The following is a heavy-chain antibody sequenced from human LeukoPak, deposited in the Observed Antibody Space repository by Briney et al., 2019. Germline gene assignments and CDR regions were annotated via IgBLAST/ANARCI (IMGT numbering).Heavy chain of an antibody. V-gene: IGHV3-7*01. D-gene: IGHD2/OR15-2a*01. CDR3: ARLLGTSTIYDY. CDR2: INPDGSLK. CDR1: GFTFSSYA. J-gene: IGHJ4*02. Sequence: GRSLRLSCAASGFTFSSYAMHWVRQAPGKGLEWVASINPDGSLKYYLDSVRGRFTISRDRSKNSLYLQMYSLGADDTAVYYCARLLGTSTIYDYWGQGTLVTVSS.